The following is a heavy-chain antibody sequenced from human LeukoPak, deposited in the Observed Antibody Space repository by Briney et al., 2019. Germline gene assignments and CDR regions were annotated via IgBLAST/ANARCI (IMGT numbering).Heavy chain of an antibody. V-gene: IGHV4-59*01. CDR2: IYYSGST. J-gene: IGHJ3*02. CDR1: GGSISSYY. D-gene: IGHD3-22*01. CDR3: ARDYYDSSGYNGPPDAFDI. Sequence: SETLSLTCTVSGGSISSYYWSWIRHPPGKGLEWIGYIYYSGSTNYNPSLKSRVTISVDTSKNQFSLKLSSVTAADTAVYYCARDYYDSSGYNGPPDAFDIWGQGTMVTVSS.